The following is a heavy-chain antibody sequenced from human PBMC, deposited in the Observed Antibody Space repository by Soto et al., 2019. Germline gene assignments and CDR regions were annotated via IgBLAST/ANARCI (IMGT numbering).Heavy chain of an antibody. CDR1: GFTFSSYG. CDR2: IWYDGSNK. Sequence: GGSLRLSCAASGFTFSSYGMHWVRQAPGKGLEWVAVIWYDGSNKYYADSVKGRFTISRDNSKNTLYLQMNSLRAEGTAVYYCARGGNVIVVVTAIDYWGQGTLVTVSS. J-gene: IGHJ4*02. CDR3: ARGGNVIVVVTAIDY. D-gene: IGHD2-21*02. V-gene: IGHV3-33*01.